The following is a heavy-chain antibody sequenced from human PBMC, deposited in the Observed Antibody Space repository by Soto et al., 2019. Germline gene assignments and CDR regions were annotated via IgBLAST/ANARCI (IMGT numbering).Heavy chain of an antibody. CDR1: GGSISSYY. D-gene: IGHD3-10*01. V-gene: IGHV4-59*08. CDR3: ARLGADYYGSGSYLRYYYGMDV. J-gene: IGHJ6*02. Sequence: PSETLSLTFTVSGGSISSYYWSWIRQPPGKGLEWIGYIYYSGSTNYNPSLKSRVTISVDTSKNQFSLKLSSVTAADTAVYYCARLGADYYGSGSYLRYYYGMDVWGQGTTVTVSS. CDR2: IYYSGST.